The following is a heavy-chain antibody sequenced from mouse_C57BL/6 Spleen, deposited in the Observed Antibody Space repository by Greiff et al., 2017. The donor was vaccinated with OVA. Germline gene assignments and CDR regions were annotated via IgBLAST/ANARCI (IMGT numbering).Heavy chain of an antibody. CDR3: ARYGDGYPDY. CDR1: GFTFTDYY. D-gene: IGHD2-3*01. Sequence: EVQLVESGGGLVQPGGSLSLSCAASGFTFTDYYMSWVRQPPGKALEWLGFIRNKANGYTTEYSASVKGRFTISRDNSQSILYLQMNALRAEDSATYYCARYGDGYPDYWGQGTTLTVSS. J-gene: IGHJ2*01. CDR2: IRNKANGYTT. V-gene: IGHV7-3*01.